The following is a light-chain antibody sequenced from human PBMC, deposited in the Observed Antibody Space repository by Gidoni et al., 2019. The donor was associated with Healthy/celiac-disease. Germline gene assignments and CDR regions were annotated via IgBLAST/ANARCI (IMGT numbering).Light chain of an antibody. CDR2: EVS. CDR1: SSDVGCYNY. J-gene: IGLJ1*01. Sequence: QSALTQPASVAGSPGQSITISCTGTSSDVGCYNYVSWYQPHPGKAPKLMIYEVSNRPSGVSNRFSGSKSGNTASLTISGLQAEDEADYYCSSYTSSSPYVFGTGTKITVL. V-gene: IGLV2-14*01. CDR3: SSYTSSSPYV.